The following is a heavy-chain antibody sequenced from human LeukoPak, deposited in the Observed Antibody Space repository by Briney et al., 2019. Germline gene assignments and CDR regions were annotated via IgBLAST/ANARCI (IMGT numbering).Heavy chain of an antibody. Sequence: ASVKVSCKTSGYTFTSCYMHWVRQAPGQGLEWMGMINPSAGSTRYAQKFQGRVTMTTDTSTSTVYMELSSLRSDDTAVYYCARSRVRGYCSGGSCSPGGWFDPWGQGTLVTVSS. V-gene: IGHV1-46*01. CDR2: INPSAGST. CDR3: ARSRVRGYCSGGSCSPGGWFDP. CDR1: GYTFTSCY. D-gene: IGHD2-15*01. J-gene: IGHJ5*02.